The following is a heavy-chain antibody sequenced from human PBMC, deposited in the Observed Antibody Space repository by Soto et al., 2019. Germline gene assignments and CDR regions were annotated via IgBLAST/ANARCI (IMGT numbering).Heavy chain of an antibody. Sequence: SETLSLTCTVSGGSVSSGSYYWSWIRQPPGKGLEWIGYIYYSGSTNYNPSLKSRVTISVDTSKNQFSLKLSSVTAADTAVYYCARADQEADAYNHFDYWGQGTLVTVSS. J-gene: IGHJ4*02. D-gene: IGHD1-1*01. CDR3: ARADQEADAYNHFDY. CDR1: GGSVSSGSYY. V-gene: IGHV4-61*01. CDR2: IYYSGST.